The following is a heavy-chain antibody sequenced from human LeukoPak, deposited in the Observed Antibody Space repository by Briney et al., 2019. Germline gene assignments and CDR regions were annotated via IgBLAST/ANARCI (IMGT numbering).Heavy chain of an antibody. Sequence: SEILSLTCTVSGDSISSYYWSWIRQPPGKGLEWIGYIYDSGSTNYHPSLKSRVTISLDTSKNQFSLKLRSVTAADTALYYCARGNPVATTGTKGGWFDPWGQGTLVTVSS. V-gene: IGHV4-59*01. J-gene: IGHJ5*02. D-gene: IGHD1-1*01. CDR1: GDSISSYY. CDR2: IYDSGST. CDR3: ARGNPVATTGTKGGWFDP.